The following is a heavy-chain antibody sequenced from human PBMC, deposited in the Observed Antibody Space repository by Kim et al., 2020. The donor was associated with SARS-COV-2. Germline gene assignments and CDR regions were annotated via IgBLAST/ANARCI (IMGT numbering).Heavy chain of an antibody. D-gene: IGHD6-6*01. CDR1: GGTFSSYA. J-gene: IGHJ6*02. V-gene: IGHV1-69*13. CDR3: ARDFVDIGGEKNIAARPITNLYYYYGMDV. Sequence: SVKVSCKASGGTFSSYAISWVRQAPGQGLEWMGGIIPIFGTANYAQKFQGRVTITADESTSTAYMELSSLRSEDTAVYYCARDFVDIGGEKNIAARPITNLYYYYGMDVWGQGTTVTVSS. CDR2: IIPIFGTA.